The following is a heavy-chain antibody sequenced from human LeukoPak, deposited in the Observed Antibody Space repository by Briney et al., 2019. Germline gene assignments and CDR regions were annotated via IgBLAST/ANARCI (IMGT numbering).Heavy chain of an antibody. CDR2: IIGSGGGT. V-gene: IGHV3-23*01. D-gene: IGHD5-18*01. Sequence: GGSLRLSCTASGFTFSSYAMSWVRQAPGKGLEWVSGIIGSGGGTYYADSVKGRFTISRDNSKNTLYLQMNSLRAEDTAVYYCAKERGTAMVRSYYMDVWGEGTTVTVS. J-gene: IGHJ6*03. CDR3: AKERGTAMVRSYYMDV. CDR1: GFTFSSYA.